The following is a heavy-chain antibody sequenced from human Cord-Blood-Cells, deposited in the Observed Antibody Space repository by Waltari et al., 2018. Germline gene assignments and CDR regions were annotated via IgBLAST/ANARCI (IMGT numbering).Heavy chain of an antibody. J-gene: IGHJ4*02. CDR3: ARRGGLRYCGGDCYFDY. CDR2: SYHSGST. D-gene: IGHD2-21*01. V-gene: IGHV4-38-2*01. Sequence: QVQLQESGPGLVKHSETLSLTCAVSGDSISSGYYWGWIRQPPGKGLEWIGGSYHSGSTHHHPTLKSRVTISVDTSKDRFSLKLGSVAAADTAVYYCARRGGLRYCGGDCYFDYWGQGTLVTVSS. CDR1: GDSISSGYY.